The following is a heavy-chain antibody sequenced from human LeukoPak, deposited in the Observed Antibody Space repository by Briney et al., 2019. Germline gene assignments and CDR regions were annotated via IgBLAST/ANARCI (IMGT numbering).Heavy chain of an antibody. CDR2: IYYSGST. CDR1: GGSISSSSYY. Sequence: PSETLSLTCTVSGGSISSSSYYWGWIRQPPGKGLEWIGRIYYSGSTYYNPSLKSRVTISVDTSKNQFSLKLSAVTAADTAVYYCARDGLTGYYKGYYYYIDVWGKGTTVTVSS. V-gene: IGHV4-39*02. J-gene: IGHJ6*03. D-gene: IGHD3-9*01. CDR3: ARDGLTGYYKGYYYYIDV.